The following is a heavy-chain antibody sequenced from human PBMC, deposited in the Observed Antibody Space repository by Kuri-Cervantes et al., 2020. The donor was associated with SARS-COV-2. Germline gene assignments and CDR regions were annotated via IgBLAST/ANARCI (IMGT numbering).Heavy chain of an antibody. V-gene: IGHV4-59*01. J-gene: IGHJ6*03. CDR1: GGSFSGYY. CDR2: IYYSGST. Sequence: GSLRLSCAVYGGSFSGYYWSWIRQPPGKGLEWIGYIYYSGSTNYNPSLKSRVTISVDTSKNQFSLKLSSVTAADTAVYYCARGAYCSGGSCYGEDSYYYYMDVWGKGTTVIVSS. CDR3: ARGAYCSGGSCYGEDSYYYYMDV. D-gene: IGHD2-15*01.